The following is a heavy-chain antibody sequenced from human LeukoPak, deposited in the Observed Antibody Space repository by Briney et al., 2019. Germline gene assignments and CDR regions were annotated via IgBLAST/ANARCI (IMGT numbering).Heavy chain of an antibody. J-gene: IGHJ4*02. CDR2: IY. D-gene: IGHD6-13*01. CDR3: ARQGQQLEVDY. CDR1: GYSFTSYW. Sequence: GESLKTSCKGSGYSFTSYWIGWVRQMPGKGLEWMGIIYSPSFQSQVTISADKSISTAYLQWSSLKASDTAMYYCARQGQQLEVDYWGQGTLVTVSS. V-gene: IGHV5-51*01.